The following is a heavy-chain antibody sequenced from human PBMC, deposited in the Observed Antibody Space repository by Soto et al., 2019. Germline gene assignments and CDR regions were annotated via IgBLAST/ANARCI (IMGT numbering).Heavy chain of an antibody. J-gene: IGHJ6*02. CDR3: ARGFGILWWPYYGMDV. Sequence: SVKVSCKASGGTFSTYTITWVRQAPGQGLEWMGRIIPIIGIINYAQKFQGRVTISADKFTGTAYMELTGLRSDDTAVYYCARGFGILWWPYYGMDVWGQGTTVTVSS. CDR1: GGTFSTYT. V-gene: IGHV1-69*02. CDR2: IIPIIGII. D-gene: IGHD2-21*01.